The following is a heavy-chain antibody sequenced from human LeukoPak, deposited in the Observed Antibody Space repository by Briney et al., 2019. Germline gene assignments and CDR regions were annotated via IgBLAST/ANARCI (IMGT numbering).Heavy chain of an antibody. V-gene: IGHV1-8*01. CDR2: MNPNSGNT. CDR1: GYIFTTYD. CDR3: ARAYGEQWLVRNWFDP. Sequence: ASVNVSCKASGYIFTTYDIHWVRQVTGQGLEWMGWMNPNSGNTAYAQKFQGRVTMTRDTSITTAYMELSSLRSEDTAVYYCARAYGEQWLVRNWFDPWGQGTLVTVSS. D-gene: IGHD6-19*01. J-gene: IGHJ5*02.